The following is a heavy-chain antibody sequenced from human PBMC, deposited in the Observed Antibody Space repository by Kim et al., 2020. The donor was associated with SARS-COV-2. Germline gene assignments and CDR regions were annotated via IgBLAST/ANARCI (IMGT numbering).Heavy chain of an antibody. Sequence: SETLSLTCAVYGGSFSGYYWSWIRQPPGKGLEWIGEINHSGNTNYNPSLKSRVTISVDTSKNQFSLKLNSVTAADTAVYYCARFYKDTTYYYDSSGYYSYLWMDWFDPWGQGTLVTVSS. CDR1: GGSFSGYY. V-gene: IGHV4-34*01. CDR2: INHSGNT. J-gene: IGHJ5*02. CDR3: ARFYKDTTYYYDSSGYYSYLWMDWFDP. D-gene: IGHD3-22*01.